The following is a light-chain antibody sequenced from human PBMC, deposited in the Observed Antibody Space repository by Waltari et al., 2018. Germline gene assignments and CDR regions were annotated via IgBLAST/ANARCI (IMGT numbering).Light chain of an antibody. J-gene: IGLJ2*01. V-gene: IGLV2-14*01. CDR1: SSDVGDYNF. CDR2: DAS. CDR3: SSYTSSTTGI. Sequence: QSALTQPASVFGSPGQSITIPCTGTSSDVGDYNFISWYQQRPGKAPELLVYDASQRPSGVSTRFSGSKSGNTAALTNSSLQAENEAEYYCSSYTSSTTGIFGGGTKLTVL.